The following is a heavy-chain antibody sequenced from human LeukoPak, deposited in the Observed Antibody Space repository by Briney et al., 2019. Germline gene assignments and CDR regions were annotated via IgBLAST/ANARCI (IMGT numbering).Heavy chain of an antibody. CDR1: GFTFSSYA. Sequence: GGSLRLSCAASGFTFSSYAMHWVRQAPGKGLEWVAVISYDGSNKYYADSVKGQFTISRDNSKNTLYLQMNSLRAEDTAVYYCARDRGCSSTSCRPSDYYGMDVWGQGTTVTVSS. D-gene: IGHD2-2*01. CDR2: ISYDGSNK. CDR3: ARDRGCSSTSCRPSDYYGMDV. V-gene: IGHV3-30-3*01. J-gene: IGHJ6*02.